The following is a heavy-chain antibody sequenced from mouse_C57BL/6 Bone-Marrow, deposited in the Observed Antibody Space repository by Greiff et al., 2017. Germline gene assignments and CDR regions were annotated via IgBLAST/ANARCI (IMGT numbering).Heavy chain of an antibody. Sequence: QPKESGAELARPGASVKLSCKASGYTFTSYGIRWVKQRTGQGLEWIGEIYPRSGNTYYNEKFKGKATLTADNSSSTAYMALRSLTAEDSAVYFCARSRPYGFYWYFDVWGTGTTVTVSA. J-gene: IGHJ1*03. CDR1: GYTFTSYG. CDR2: IYPRSGNT. V-gene: IGHV1-81*01. D-gene: IGHD2-2*01. CDR3: ARSRPYGFYWYFDV.